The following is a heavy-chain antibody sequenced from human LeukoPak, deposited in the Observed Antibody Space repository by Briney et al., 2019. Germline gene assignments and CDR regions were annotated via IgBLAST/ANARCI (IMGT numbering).Heavy chain of an antibody. Sequence: TSVTLSLTCTVSGGSISSYYWSWIRQHPGKGLEWIGYIYYSGSTYYNPSLKSRVTISVDTSKNQFSLKLSSVTAADTAVYYCAREQQLVPDAFDIWGQGTMVTVSS. CDR1: GGSISSYY. CDR3: AREQQLVPDAFDI. J-gene: IGHJ3*02. CDR2: IYYSGST. D-gene: IGHD6-13*01. V-gene: IGHV4-59*06.